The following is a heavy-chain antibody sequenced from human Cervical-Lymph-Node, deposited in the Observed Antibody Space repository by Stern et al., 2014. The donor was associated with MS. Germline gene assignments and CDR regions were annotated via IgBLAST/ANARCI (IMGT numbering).Heavy chain of an antibody. CDR1: GFTFSNYG. V-gene: IGHV3-33*01. CDR2: IWYDGNKK. D-gene: IGHD1-7*01. Sequence: QMQLVQSGGGVVQPGRSLRLSCAASGFTFSNYGMHWVRQAPGKGLEWLAVIWYDGNKKFYADSVKGRFTISRDNSKNTLYLQMDSLRAEDTAVYYCARGNWNYEGMGYWGQGTLVTVSS. CDR3: ARGNWNYEGMGY. J-gene: IGHJ4*02.